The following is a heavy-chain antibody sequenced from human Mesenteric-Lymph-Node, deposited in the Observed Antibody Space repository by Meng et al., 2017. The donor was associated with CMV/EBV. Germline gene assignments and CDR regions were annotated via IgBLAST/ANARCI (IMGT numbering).Heavy chain of an antibody. J-gene: IGHJ5*02. CDR2: IGPSASYT. D-gene: IGHD1-26*01. Sequence: GSGYSFTIYWISWVRQMPGNGLEWMGMIGPSASYTNYSPSFQCHVTISADKSISTAYLQLSRLKASYTAMYYCACHYSGSYYWFDPWGQGTLVTVSS. V-gene: IGHV5-10-1*01. CDR1: GYSFTIYW. CDR3: ACHYSGSYYWFDP.